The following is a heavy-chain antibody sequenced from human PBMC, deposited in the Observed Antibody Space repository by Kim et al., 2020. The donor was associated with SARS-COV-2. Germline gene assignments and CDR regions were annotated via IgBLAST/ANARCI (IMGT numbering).Heavy chain of an antibody. D-gene: IGHD6-13*01. CDR3: ARHAGSSPFDY. Sequence: SETLSLTCTVSGGSISSYYWSWIRQPPGKGLEWIGYIYYSGSTNYNPSLKSRVTISVDTSKNQFSLKLSSVTAADTAVYYCARHAGSSPFDYWGQGTLVTVSS. CDR2: IYYSGST. CDR1: GGSISSYY. J-gene: IGHJ4*02. V-gene: IGHV4-59*08.